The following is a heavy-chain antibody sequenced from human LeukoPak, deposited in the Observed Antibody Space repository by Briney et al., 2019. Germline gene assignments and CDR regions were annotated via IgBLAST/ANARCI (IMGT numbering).Heavy chain of an antibody. Sequence: ASVKVSCKVSGYTFTDYYMHWVQRAPGKGLEWMGLADPEDGETIYAEKFQGRVTITADTSTDTAYMELSSLRSEDTAVYYCARSGYSYEDAFDIWGQGTMVTVSS. D-gene: IGHD5-18*01. J-gene: IGHJ3*02. V-gene: IGHV1-69-2*01. CDR1: GYTFTDYY. CDR3: ARSGYSYEDAFDI. CDR2: ADPEDGET.